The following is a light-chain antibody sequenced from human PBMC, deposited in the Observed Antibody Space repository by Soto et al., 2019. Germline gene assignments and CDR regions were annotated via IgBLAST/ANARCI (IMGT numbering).Light chain of an antibody. CDR3: QQYYSYPRT. V-gene: IGKV1-8*01. Sequence: AIRMTQSPSSFSSSTGDRVTITCRASQGISSYLAWYQQKPGKAPKLLIYAASTLQSGVPSRFSGSGSGTDFILTISCRQSEDFATYYCQQYYSYPRTFGGGTKVEIK. CDR1: QGISSY. J-gene: IGKJ4*01. CDR2: AAS.